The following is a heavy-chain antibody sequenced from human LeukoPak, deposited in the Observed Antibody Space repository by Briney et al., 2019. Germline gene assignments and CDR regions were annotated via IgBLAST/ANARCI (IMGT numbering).Heavy chain of an antibody. CDR2: ISSSGTT. CDR3: ARDGGSGSFT. J-gene: IGHJ4*02. V-gene: IGHV4-4*07. CDR1: GDSMNGYY. Sequence: PSETLSLTCTVSGDSMNGYYWSWIRQPAGKGLEWIGRISSSGTTNYSPSLKSRITLSLNTSKNQFSLRLSSVTAADTAVYYCARDGGSGSFTWGQGTLVTVSS. D-gene: IGHD3-10*01.